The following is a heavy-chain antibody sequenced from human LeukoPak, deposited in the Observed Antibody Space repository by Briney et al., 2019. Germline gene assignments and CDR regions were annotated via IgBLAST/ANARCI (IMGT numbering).Heavy chain of an antibody. CDR3: AREKSGSYFEH. D-gene: IGHD1-26*01. CDR1: GFTFTSYI. V-gene: IGHV3-30-3*01. J-gene: IGHJ1*01. Sequence: GGSLRLSCTASGFTFTSYIIHWVRQAPGKGLDWMAVVSNDGVRKNYAASVKGRITISRDNSMNTVYLQMDSLRAEDTAVYYCAREKSGSYFEHWGEGALVAASS. CDR2: VSNDGVRK.